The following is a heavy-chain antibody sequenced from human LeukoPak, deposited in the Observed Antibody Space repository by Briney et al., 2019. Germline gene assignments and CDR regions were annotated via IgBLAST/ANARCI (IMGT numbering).Heavy chain of an antibody. CDR2: ISYDGSNK. Sequence: GGSLRLSCAASGFTFSSYAMHWVRQAPGKGLEWVAVISYDGSNKYYADSVKGRFTISRDNSKNTLYLQMNSLRAEDTAVYYCARVDGRWCYYDSSGYCPVDYWGREPWSPSPQ. D-gene: IGHD3-22*01. CDR3: ARVDGRWCYYDSSGYCPVDY. CDR1: GFTFSSYA. V-gene: IGHV3-30-3*01. J-gene: IGHJ4*02.